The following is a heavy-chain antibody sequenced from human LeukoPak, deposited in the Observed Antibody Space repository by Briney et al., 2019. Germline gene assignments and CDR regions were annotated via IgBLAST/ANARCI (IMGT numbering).Heavy chain of an antibody. CDR2: IYYSGST. D-gene: IGHD6-19*01. CDR1: GGSISSYY. J-gene: IGHJ4*02. V-gene: IGHV4-59*01. CDR3: ARAPSGLYYFDY. Sequence: PSETLSLTCTVSGGSISSYYWSWNRQPPGKGLEWIGYIYYSGSTNYNPSLKSRVTISVDTSKNQFSLKLSSVTAADTAVYYCARAPSGLYYFDYWGQGTLVTVSS.